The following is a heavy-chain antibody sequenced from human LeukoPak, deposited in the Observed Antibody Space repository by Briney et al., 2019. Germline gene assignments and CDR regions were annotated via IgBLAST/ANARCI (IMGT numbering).Heavy chain of an antibody. J-gene: IGHJ2*01. D-gene: IGHD6-13*01. Sequence: SETLSVTCTVSGGSIRSYYWELIRQPPGKGLGWIGFIYYSGSTDYNPSLKSRVTLSVDTSKNQFSLRLSSVTAADTAVYYCARGEPSIASTGAPPFDLWGRGTLVTVSS. V-gene: IGHV4-59*01. CDR2: IYYSGST. CDR3: ARGEPSIASTGAPPFDL. CDR1: GGSIRSYY.